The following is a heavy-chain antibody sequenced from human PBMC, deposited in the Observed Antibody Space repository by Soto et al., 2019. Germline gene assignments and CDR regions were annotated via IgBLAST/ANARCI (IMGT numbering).Heavy chain of an antibody. CDR3: ARSVGRVLSGDY. Sequence: ASVKVSCKASGYTFTSYDINWVRQATGQGLEWMGWMNPNSGNTGYAQKFQGRVTMTRNTSISTAYMELSSLRSEDTAVYYCARSVGRVLSGDYWGQGTLVTVSS. CDR1: GYTFTSYD. D-gene: IGHD3-16*01. J-gene: IGHJ4*02. CDR2: MNPNSGNT. V-gene: IGHV1-8*01.